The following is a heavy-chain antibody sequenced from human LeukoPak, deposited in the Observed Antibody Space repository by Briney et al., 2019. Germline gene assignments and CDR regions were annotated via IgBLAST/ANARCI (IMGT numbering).Heavy chain of an antibody. J-gene: IGHJ3*02. D-gene: IGHD6-19*01. CDR2: ISSSSSYI. CDR3: ARDVGSGHGFDI. V-gene: IGHV3-21*01. CDR1: GFTFSSYN. Sequence: GGSLRLSCAASGFTFSSYNMNWVRQVPGKGLEWVSSISSSSSYIYYADSVRGRFTISRDNGKDSLYLQMNSLRAEDTAVYYCARDVGSGHGFDIWGQGTMVTVSS.